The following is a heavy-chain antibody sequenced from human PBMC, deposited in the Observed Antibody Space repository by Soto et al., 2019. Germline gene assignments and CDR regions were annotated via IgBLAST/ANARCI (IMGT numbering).Heavy chain of an antibody. J-gene: IGHJ4*02. CDR3: ARGGLGGGWYHFYS. Sequence: QVQLVESGGGVVQPGRSLRLSCAASGFTFSNFPIHWVRQAPGKGLEWVAVISYDGSNEYYADSVKGRFTISRDNSKNALYLQMSSLRPEDSGLYFCARGGLGGGWYHFYSWGQGTLVTVAS. V-gene: IGHV3-30-3*01. CDR2: ISYDGSNE. D-gene: IGHD6-19*01. CDR1: GFTFSNFP.